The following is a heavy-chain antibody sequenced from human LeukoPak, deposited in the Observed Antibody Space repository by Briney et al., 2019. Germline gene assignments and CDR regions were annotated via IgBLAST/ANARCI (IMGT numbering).Heavy chain of an antibody. CDR3: AREGGGLRFINWFDP. CDR2: IYYSGST. CDR1: GGSISSSSYY. Sequence: SETLSLTCTVSGGSISSSSYYWGWIRQPPGKGLEWIGSIYYSGSTYYNPSLKSRVTISVDTSKNQFSLKLSSVTAADTAVYYCAREGGGLRFINWFDPWGQGTLVTVSS. J-gene: IGHJ5*02. V-gene: IGHV4-39*07. D-gene: IGHD3-3*01.